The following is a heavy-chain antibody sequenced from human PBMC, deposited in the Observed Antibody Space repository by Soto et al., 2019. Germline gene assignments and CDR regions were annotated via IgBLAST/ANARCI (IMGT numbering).Heavy chain of an antibody. J-gene: IGHJ6*02. CDR2: IIPIFGTA. V-gene: IGHV1-69*06. CDR3: ARASYYDFWSGYYTGDYYYYVMDV. D-gene: IGHD3-3*01. CDR1: GGTFSSYA. Sequence: GASVKVSCKASGGTFSSYAISWVRQAPGQGLEWMGGIIPIFGTANYAQKFQGRVTITADKSTSTAYMELSSLRSEDTAVYYCARASYYDFWSGYYTGDYYYYVMDVWGQGTTVTVSS.